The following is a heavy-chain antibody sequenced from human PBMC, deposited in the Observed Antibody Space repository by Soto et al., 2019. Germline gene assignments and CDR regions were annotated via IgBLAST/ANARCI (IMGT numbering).Heavy chain of an antibody. J-gene: IGHJ5*02. CDR3: AREFCSGGNCYTYYFDP. V-gene: IGHV3-74*01. D-gene: IGHD2-15*01. CDR2: INTDGSNT. CDR1: GLTFNRYW. Sequence: GGSLRLSCAASGLTFNRYWMHWVRHAPGKGLVWVSHINTDGSNTNYADSVKGRFTISRDNAKSTLFLQMNSLRDEDAAVYYCAREFCSGGNCYTYYFDPWGQGIPVTVSS.